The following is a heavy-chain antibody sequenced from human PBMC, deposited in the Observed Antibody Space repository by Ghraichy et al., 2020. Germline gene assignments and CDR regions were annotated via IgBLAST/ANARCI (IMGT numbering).Heavy chain of an antibody. V-gene: IGHV3-15*01. D-gene: IGHD4-17*01. J-gene: IGHJ6*03. CDR2: IKSKTDGGTT. CDR1: GFTFSNAW. Sequence: GGSLRLSCAASGFTFSNAWMSWVRQAPGKGLEWVGRIKSKTDGGTTDYAAPVKGRFTISRDDSKNTLYLQMNSLKTEDTAVYYCTTLSNGDYYAYYYYYYMDVWGKGTTVTVSS. CDR3: TTLSNGDYYAYYYYYYMDV.